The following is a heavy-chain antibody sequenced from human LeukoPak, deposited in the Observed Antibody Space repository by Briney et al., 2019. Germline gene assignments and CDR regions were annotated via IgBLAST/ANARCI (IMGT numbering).Heavy chain of an antibody. CDR1: GYTFTSYD. D-gene: IGHD5-12*01. J-gene: IGHJ4*02. CDR2: MNPNSGNT. V-gene: IGHV1-8*03. Sequence: GASVKVSCKASGYTFTSYDINRVRQATGQGLEWMGWMNPNSGNTGYAQKFQGRVTITRNTSISTAYMELSSLRSEDTAVYYCARQPGYSGYDYDYWGQGTLVTVSS. CDR3: ARQPGYSGYDYDY.